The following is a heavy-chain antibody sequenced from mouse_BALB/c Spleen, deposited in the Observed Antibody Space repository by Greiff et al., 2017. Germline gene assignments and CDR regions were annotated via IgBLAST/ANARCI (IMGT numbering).Heavy chain of an antibody. V-gene: IGHV3-6*02. CDR3: ARNYGNYVDYAMDY. D-gene: IGHD2-1*01. CDR2: ISYDGSN. J-gene: IGHJ4*01. CDR1: GYSITSGYY. Sequence: DVQLQESGPGLVKPSQSLSLTFSVTGYSITSGYYWNWIRQFPGNKLEWMGYISYDGSNNYNPSLKNRISITRDTSKNQFFLKLNSVTTEDTATYYCARNYGNYVDYAMDYWGQGTSVTVSS.